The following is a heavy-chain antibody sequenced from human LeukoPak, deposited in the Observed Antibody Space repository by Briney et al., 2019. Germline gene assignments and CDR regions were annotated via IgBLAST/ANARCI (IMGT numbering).Heavy chain of an antibody. V-gene: IGHV3-23*01. CDR1: GFTLKRYA. Sequence: PGGSLRLSCAASGFTLKRYAMNWVRQAPGKGLEWVSVLIGSSGSTDYADSVKGRFTISRDTSKNTLYLEMNSLRAEDTAIYYCAKRGTTDYYYYYYMDVWGKGTTVTVSS. CDR2: LIGSSGST. CDR3: AKRGTTDYYYYYYMDV. J-gene: IGHJ6*03. D-gene: IGHD1-7*01.